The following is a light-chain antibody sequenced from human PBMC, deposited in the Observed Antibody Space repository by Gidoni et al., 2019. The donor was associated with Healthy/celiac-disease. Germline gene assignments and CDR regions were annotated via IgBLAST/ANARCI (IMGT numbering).Light chain of an antibody. CDR1: SSNVGSNY. V-gene: IGLV1-47*01. J-gene: IGLJ1*01. CDR3: AACDDIPRGYYV. CDR2: RNT. Sequence: QSVLPQPPSESGTHGQRGTISCSGSSSNVGSNYVYWYQPLPGTAPKLLIYRNTQRPSGGPDRFSGSKSGTSASLAISGLRSEAQSDYYCAACDDIPRGYYVFGPGTKVTVL.